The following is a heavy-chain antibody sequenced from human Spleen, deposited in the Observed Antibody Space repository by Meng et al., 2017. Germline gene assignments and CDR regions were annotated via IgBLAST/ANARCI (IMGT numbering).Heavy chain of an antibody. J-gene: IGHJ5*02. CDR2: IYYSGST. CDR1: GGSISSSSYY. Sequence: SETLSLTCTVSGGSISSSSYYWGWIRQPPGKGLEWIGSIYYSGSTYYNPSLKSRVTISVDTSKNQFSLKLSSVTAADTAVYYCARSQLRYFDWLFLNWFDPWGQGTLVTVSS. CDR3: ARSQLRYFDWLFLNWFDP. D-gene: IGHD3-9*01. V-gene: IGHV4-39*07.